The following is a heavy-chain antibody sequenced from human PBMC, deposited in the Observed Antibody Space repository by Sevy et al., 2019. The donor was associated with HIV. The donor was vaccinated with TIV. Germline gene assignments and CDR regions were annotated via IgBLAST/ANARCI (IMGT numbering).Heavy chain of an antibody. Sequence: GGSLRLSCAASGFTFDDYAMHWVRQAPGKGLEWVSLISWDGGSTYYADSVKGRFTISRDNSKNSLYLQMNSLRAEDTALYYCASQGHYYYYGMDVWGQGTTVTVSS. J-gene: IGHJ6*02. V-gene: IGHV3-43D*04. CDR1: GFTFDDYA. CDR3: ASQGHYYYYGMDV. CDR2: ISWDGGST.